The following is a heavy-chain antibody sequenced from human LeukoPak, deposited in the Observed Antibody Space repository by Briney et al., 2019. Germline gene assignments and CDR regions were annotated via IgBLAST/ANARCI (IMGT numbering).Heavy chain of an antibody. D-gene: IGHD2-15*01. CDR1: GFTFGDYA. V-gene: IGHV3-49*04. J-gene: IGHJ4*02. Sequence: PGGSLRLSCTASGFTFGDYAMTWVRQAPGKGLEWVGFIRSKAYGGTTEYAASVKGRFTISRDDSKSIANLQMSSLKTEDTGVYYCSRMIYCSGGSCSSDYGGQGTLVTVSP. CDR2: IRSKAYGGTT. CDR3: SRMIYCSGGSCSSDY.